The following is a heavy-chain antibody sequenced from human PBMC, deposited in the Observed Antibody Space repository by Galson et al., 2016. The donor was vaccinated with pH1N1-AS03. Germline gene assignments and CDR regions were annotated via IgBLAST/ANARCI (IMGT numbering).Heavy chain of an antibody. CDR3: ARFQTVGGKFDF. V-gene: IGHV4-59*01. CDR1: GTSIGGDF. D-gene: IGHD1-26*01. CDR2: SLHNGNS. J-gene: IGHJ4*02. Sequence: SETLSLTCSVSGTSIGGDFWSWIRQSPGRGLEWIGHSLHNGNSIYNPSFKSRVTISVDTSTNEASLKLSSVTAADTAFYYCARFQTVGGKFDFWGRGAQVTVSS.